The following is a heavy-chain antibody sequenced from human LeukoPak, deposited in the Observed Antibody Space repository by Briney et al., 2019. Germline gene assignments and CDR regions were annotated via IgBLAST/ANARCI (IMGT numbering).Heavy chain of an antibody. CDR2: ISYDGSNK. D-gene: IGHD3-3*01. CDR3: ARDSRLYYDFWSGVDY. CDR1: GFTFSSYA. Sequence: PRRSLRLSCAASGFTFSSYAMHWVRQAPGKGLEWVAVISYDGSNKYYADSVKGRFTISRDNSKNTLYLQMNSLRAEDTAVYYCARDSRLYYDFWSGVDYWGQGTLVTVSS. J-gene: IGHJ4*02. V-gene: IGHV3-30-3*01.